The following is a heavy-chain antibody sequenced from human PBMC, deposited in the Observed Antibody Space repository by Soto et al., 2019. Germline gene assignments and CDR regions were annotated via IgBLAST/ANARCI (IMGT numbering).Heavy chain of an antibody. Sequence: HPGGSLRLSCAASGFTFSSYAMSWVRQAPGKGLEWVSAISGSGGSTYYADSVKGRFTISRDNSKNTLYLQMNSLRAEDTAVYYCVKAGYYDSSGYYWFDPWGQGTLVTVSS. CDR1: GFTFSSYA. D-gene: IGHD3-22*01. CDR2: ISGSGGST. CDR3: VKAGYYDSSGYYWFDP. V-gene: IGHV3-23*01. J-gene: IGHJ5*02.